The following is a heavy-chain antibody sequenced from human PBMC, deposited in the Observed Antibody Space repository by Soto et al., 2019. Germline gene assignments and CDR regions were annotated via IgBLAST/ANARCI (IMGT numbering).Heavy chain of an antibody. J-gene: IGHJ5*02. Sequence: QLQLQESGPGLVKPSETLSLTCTVSGGSISSSSYYWGWIRQPPGKGLEWIGSIYYSGSTYYNPSLKSRVTISVDTSKNQFSLKLSSVTAADTAVYYCARQGWSGSYHNWFDPWGQGTLVTVSS. CDR3: ARQGWSGSYHNWFDP. CDR2: IYYSGST. CDR1: GGSISSSSYY. V-gene: IGHV4-39*01. D-gene: IGHD1-26*01.